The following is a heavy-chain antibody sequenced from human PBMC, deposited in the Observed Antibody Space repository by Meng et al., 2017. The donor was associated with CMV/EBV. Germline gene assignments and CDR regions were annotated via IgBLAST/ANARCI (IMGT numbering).Heavy chain of an antibody. CDR2: INPNSGGT. Sequence: QGHLVQLGAGVKKPGASVKVSCKASGYTFTGYYMHWVRQAPGQGLEWMGWINPNSGGTNYAQKFQGRVTMTRDTSISTAYMELSRLRSDDTAVYYCARFMSSSWDHYFDYWGQGTLVTVSS. D-gene: IGHD6-13*01. J-gene: IGHJ4*02. CDR3: ARFMSSSWDHYFDY. CDR1: GYTFTGYY. V-gene: IGHV1-2*02.